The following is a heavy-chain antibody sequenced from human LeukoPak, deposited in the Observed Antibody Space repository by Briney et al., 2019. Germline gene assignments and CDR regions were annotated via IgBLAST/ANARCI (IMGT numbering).Heavy chain of an antibody. CDR1: GFTFSSYS. Sequence: PGGSLRLSCAASGFTFSSYSMNWVRQAPGKGLEWVSSISSSSSYIYYADSVKGRFTISRDNSKNTLYLQMNSLRAEDTAVYYCAKVHYYDSSGYYYYYYGMDVWGQGTTVTVSS. CDR2: ISSSSSYI. V-gene: IGHV3-21*04. J-gene: IGHJ6*02. CDR3: AKVHYYDSSGYYYYYYGMDV. D-gene: IGHD3-22*01.